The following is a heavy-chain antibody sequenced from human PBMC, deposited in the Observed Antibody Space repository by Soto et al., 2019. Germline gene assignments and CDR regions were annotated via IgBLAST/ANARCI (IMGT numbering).Heavy chain of an antibody. CDR1: GGSISSGGYY. V-gene: IGHV4-31*03. Sequence: SATLSLTCTVSGGSISSGGYYWSWIRQHPGKGLEWIGYIYYSGSTYYNPSLKSRVTISVDTSKNQFSLKLSSVTAADTAVYYCASTRRNWFDPWGQGTLVTVSS. J-gene: IGHJ5*02. CDR2: IYYSGST. CDR3: ASTRRNWFDP. D-gene: IGHD6-6*01.